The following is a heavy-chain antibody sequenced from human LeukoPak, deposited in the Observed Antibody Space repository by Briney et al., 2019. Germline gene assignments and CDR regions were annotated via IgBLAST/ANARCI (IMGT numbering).Heavy chain of an antibody. V-gene: IGHV3-66*02. D-gene: IGHD6-19*01. CDR1: GFSVSSIY. Sequence: GGSLRLSCAASGFSVSSIYMSWVRQAPGKGLEWVSVIYSGGSIYYADSVKGRFTISRDNSKNTLYLQMNSLRGEDTAVYYCARDNIAVAGTDYWCQGTLVTVSS. J-gene: IGHJ4*02. CDR3: ARDNIAVAGTDY. CDR2: IYSGGSI.